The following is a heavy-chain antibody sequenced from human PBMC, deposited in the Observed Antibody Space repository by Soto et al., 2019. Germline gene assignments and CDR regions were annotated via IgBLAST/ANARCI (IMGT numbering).Heavy chain of an antibody. CDR3: ASGTAAAVPFYYYYGMDV. D-gene: IGHD6-13*01. CDR1: GGTFSSYA. V-gene: IGHV1-69*01. J-gene: IGHJ6*02. CDR2: IIPIFGTA. Sequence: QVQLVQSGAEVKKPGSSVKVSCKASGGTFSSYAISWVRQAPGQGLEWMGGIIPIFGTANYAQKFQGRVTITADESTSTAYMELSSLRSEDTAVYYCASGTAAAVPFYYYYGMDVWGQGTTVTVSS.